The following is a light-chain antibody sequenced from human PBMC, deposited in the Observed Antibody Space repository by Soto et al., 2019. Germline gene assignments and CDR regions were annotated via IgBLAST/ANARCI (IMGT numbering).Light chain of an antibody. V-gene: IGKV3-20*01. J-gene: IGKJ4*01. Sequence: EIVLRESPSTPFFFPREKANLSFRGSPSVSSSYLAWYQQKPGQAPRLLIYGASSRATGIPDRFSGSGSGTDFTLTISRLEPEDFAVYYCQQYGSSPALTFGGGTKVDIK. CDR1: PSVSSSY. CDR2: GAS. CDR3: QQYGSSPALT.